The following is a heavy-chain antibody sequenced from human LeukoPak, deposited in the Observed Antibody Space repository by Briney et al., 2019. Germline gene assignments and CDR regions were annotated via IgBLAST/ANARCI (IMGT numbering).Heavy chain of an antibody. Sequence: SETLSLTCTVSGGSISSGDYYWSWIRQPPGKGLEWIGYIYYSGSTYYNPSLKSRVTISVDTSKNQFSLKLSSVTAADTAVYYCARVPRRPRVWFDPWGQGILVTVSS. CDR2: IYYSGST. CDR1: GGSISSGDYY. CDR3: ARVPRRPRVWFDP. V-gene: IGHV4-30-4*08. J-gene: IGHJ5*02.